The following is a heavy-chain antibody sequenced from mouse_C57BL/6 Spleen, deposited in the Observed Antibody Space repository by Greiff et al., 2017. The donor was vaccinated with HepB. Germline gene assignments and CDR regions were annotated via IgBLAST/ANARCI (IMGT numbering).Heavy chain of an antibody. Sequence: VQLKQSGAELVRPGASVKLSCTASGFNIKDDYMHWVKQRPEQGLEWIGWIDPENGDTEYASKFQGKATITADTSSNTAYLQLSSLTSEDTAVYYCTTRGNYGWYFDVWGTGTTVTVSS. D-gene: IGHD2-1*01. CDR3: TTRGNYGWYFDV. J-gene: IGHJ1*03. V-gene: IGHV14-4*01. CDR2: IDPENGDT. CDR1: GFNIKDDY.